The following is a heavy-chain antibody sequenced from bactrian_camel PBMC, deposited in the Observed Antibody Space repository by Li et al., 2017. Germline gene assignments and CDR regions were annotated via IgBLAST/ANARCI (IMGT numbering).Heavy chain of an antibody. D-gene: IGHD3*01. J-gene: IGHJ4*01. CDR1: GFTFSSYV. CDR2: IYTGGGST. V-gene: IGHV3S40*01. Sequence: DVQLVESGGGLVQPGGSLRLSCAASGFTFSSYVMNWVRQAPGKEREGVAAIYTGGGSTYYADSVKGRFTISQDNARNTVYLQMNSLKPEDTAVYYCAASSRGRRECRDDPDGRPFAFWGQGTQVTVS. CDR3: AASSRGRRECRDDPDGRPFAF.